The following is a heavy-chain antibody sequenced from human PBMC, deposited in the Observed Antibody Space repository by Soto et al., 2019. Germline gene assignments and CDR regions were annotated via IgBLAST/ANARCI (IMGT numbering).Heavy chain of an antibody. CDR3: GKGTWGAFDI. V-gene: IGHV3-23*01. Sequence: DVQLLESGGGLVQPGGSLRLSCVASGFTFSNNAMSWVRQATGKRLEWVSHITSGSGGGTYYADSVKGRFTISRDNAKNTLYMQMNSLRDEDTAVYYCGKGTWGAFDIWGHGTLVTVSS. CDR2: ITSGSGGGT. CDR1: GFTFSNNA. J-gene: IGHJ3*02. D-gene: IGHD7-27*01.